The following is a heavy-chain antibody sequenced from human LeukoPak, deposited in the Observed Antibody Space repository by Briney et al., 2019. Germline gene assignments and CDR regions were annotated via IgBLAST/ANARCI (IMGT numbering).Heavy chain of an antibody. CDR3: ARGPPNWGYDY. D-gene: IGHD7-27*01. CDR1: GYTFTSYD. Sequence: ASVKVSCKASGYTFTSYDFNWVRQATGQRPEWMGWMSPNSSGTGYAQKFQDRVTMTRNTSISTAYMELSSLRSDDTAVYYCARGPPNWGYDYWGPGTLVTVSS. CDR2: MSPNSSGT. V-gene: IGHV1-8*01. J-gene: IGHJ4*02.